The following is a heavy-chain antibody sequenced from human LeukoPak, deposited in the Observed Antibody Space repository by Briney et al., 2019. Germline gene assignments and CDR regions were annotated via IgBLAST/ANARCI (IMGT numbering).Heavy chain of an antibody. CDR2: IYPGDSDT. V-gene: IGHV5-51*01. CDR1: GYSFASYW. J-gene: IGHJ4*02. Sequence: GESLKISCKGSGYSFASYWIGWVRQMPGKGLEWMGIIYPGDSDTRYSPSFQGQVTISADKSISTAYLQWSSLKASDSAMYYCARSLANQGPENWGQGTLVTVSS. CDR3: ARSLANQGPEN. D-gene: IGHD5-12*01.